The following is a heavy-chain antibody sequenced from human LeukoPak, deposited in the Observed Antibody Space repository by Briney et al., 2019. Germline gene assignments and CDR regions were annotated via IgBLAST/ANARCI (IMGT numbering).Heavy chain of an antibody. CDR1: GGSISSYY. D-gene: IGHD6-6*01. Sequence: SGTVSLTCTVSGGSISSYYWSWIRQPPGKGLEWIGYIYYSGSTNYNPSLKSRVTISVDTSKNQFSLKLSSVTAADTAVYYCASGCIGQLAGANWFDPWGQGTLVTVSS. CDR2: IYYSGST. J-gene: IGHJ5*02. V-gene: IGHV4-59*01. CDR3: ASGCIGQLAGANWFDP.